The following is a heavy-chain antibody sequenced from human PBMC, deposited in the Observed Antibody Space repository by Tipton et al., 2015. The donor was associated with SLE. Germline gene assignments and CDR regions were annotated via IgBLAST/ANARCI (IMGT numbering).Heavy chain of an antibody. Sequence: TLSLTCTVSGGSISSYYWSWIRQPPGKGLEWIGYIYTSGSTNYNPSLKSRVTISVDTSKNQFSLKLSSVTAADTAVYYCARVYRGLGATTWFDPWGQGTLVTVSS. CDR2: IYTSGST. D-gene: IGHD1-26*01. CDR3: ARVYRGLGATTWFDP. CDR1: GGSISSYY. V-gene: IGHV4-4*08. J-gene: IGHJ5*02.